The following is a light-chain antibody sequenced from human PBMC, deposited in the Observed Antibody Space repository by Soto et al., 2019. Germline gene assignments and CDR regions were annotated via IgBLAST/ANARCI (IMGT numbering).Light chain of an antibody. J-gene: IGLJ1*01. CDR2: ENS. CDR3: CSYAGSSTYV. CDR1: SSDVGTYNL. V-gene: IGLV2-23*01. Sequence: QSALTQPASVSGSPGQSIAISCTGTSSDVGTYNLVSWYQQHPGKAPKLLLYENSQRPSGVSDRLSGSKSGNTASLTISGLQAEDEADYYCCSYAGSSTYVFGTGTKVTVL.